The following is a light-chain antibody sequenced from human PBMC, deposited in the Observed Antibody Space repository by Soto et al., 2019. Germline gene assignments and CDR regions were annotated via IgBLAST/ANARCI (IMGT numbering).Light chain of an antibody. CDR1: ISDVGSYNL. CDR3: CSYAGSPTFGV. V-gene: IGLV2-23*02. J-gene: IGLJ1*01. CDR2: EVS. Sequence: QSALTQPASVSGSPGQSITISCTGTISDVGSYNLVSWYQQHPGRAPEVMIYEVSKRPSGVSNRFSGSKSGNTASLTISGLQAEDDADYYCCSYAGSPTFGVFGTGTKVTVL.